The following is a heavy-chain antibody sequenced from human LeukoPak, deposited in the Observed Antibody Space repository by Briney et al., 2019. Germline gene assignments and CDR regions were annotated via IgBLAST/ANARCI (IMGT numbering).Heavy chain of an antibody. V-gene: IGHV4-4*07. J-gene: IGHJ6*03. D-gene: IGHD2-15*01. CDR2: IYTSGST. Sequence: SETLSLTRTVSGGSISSYYWSWIRQPAGKGLEWIGRIYTSGSTNYNPSLKSRVTMTVDTSKNQFSLKLSSVTAADTAVYYCARIPVGYCSGGSCYYYYYMDVWGKGTTVTVSS. CDR3: ARIPVGYCSGGSCYYYYYMDV. CDR1: GGSISSYY.